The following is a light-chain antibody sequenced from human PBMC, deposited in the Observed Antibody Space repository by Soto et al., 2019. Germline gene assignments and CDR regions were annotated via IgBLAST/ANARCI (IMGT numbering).Light chain of an antibody. J-gene: IGKJ2*01. CDR2: GSS. V-gene: IGKV1-39*01. CDR1: QSISSY. CDR3: QQSFSTPYT. Sequence: DIPMTPSPSSLSASVGDRVSITCRASQSISSYLDWYRQKPGKAPKLLIYGSSTLQSGVPSRFSGSGSGTDFTLTISTLQPEDFANYYCQQSFSTPYTFSQGTMVEVK.